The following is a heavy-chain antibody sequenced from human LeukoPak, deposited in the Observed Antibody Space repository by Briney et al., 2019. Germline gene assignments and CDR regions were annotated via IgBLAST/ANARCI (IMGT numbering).Heavy chain of an antibody. CDR2: IKQDGSEK. V-gene: IGHV3-7*01. CDR1: GFTFSNYW. J-gene: IGHJ6*02. Sequence: GGSLRLSCVASGFTFSNYWMNWVRQAPGKGLEWVAYIKQDGSEKYYVDSVKGRFTISRDNSKNTLYLQMGSLRAEDMAVYYCARDARIDSSGWSNYYYYYGMDVWGQGTTVTVSS. D-gene: IGHD6-19*01. CDR3: ARDARIDSSGWSNYYYYYGMDV.